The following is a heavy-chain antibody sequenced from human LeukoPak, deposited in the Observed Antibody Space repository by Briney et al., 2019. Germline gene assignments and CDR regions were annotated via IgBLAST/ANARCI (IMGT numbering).Heavy chain of an antibody. V-gene: IGHV5-51*01. CDR1: GYSFPNFW. D-gene: IGHD3-3*01. CDR3: ARPGSGGPDY. Sequence: GESLKISCKASGYSFPNFWIGWVRQTPGKGLEWMGIIFPFDSATKYSPSFQGQVTISADKSITTAYLQWSSLKASDTAMYYCARPGSGGPDYWGQGALVTVSS. J-gene: IGHJ4*02. CDR2: IFPFDSAT.